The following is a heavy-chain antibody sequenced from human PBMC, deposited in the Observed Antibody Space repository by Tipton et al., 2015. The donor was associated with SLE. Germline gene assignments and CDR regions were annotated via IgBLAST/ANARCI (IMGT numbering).Heavy chain of an antibody. CDR1: GGSFSGYY. CDR3: ARGIAAAGRPYYFDY. Sequence: TLSLTCAVYGGSFSGYYWSWIRQPPGKRLEWIGEINHSGSTNYNPSLKSRVTISVDTSKNQFSLKLSSVTAADTAVYYCARGIAAAGRPYYFDYWGQGTLVTVSS. J-gene: IGHJ4*02. D-gene: IGHD6-13*01. CDR2: INHSGST. V-gene: IGHV4-34*01.